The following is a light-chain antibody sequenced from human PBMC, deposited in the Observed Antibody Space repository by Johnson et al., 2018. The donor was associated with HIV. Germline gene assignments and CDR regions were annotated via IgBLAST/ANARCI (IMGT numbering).Light chain of an antibody. CDR1: DSNIGNNY. CDR3: GTWDASLSVNV. J-gene: IGLJ1*01. CDR2: DND. Sequence: QSVLTQPPSVSAAPGQKVTISCFGSDSNIGNNYVSWYQQVPGTAPKLLIYDNDRRPSGVPDRFSGSKSGTSATLDITGLQSGDEADYYCGTWDASLSVNVFGPGTKVTGL. V-gene: IGLV1-51*01.